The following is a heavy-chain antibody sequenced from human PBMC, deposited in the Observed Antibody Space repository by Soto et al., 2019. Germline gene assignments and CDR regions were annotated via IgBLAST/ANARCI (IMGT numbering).Heavy chain of an antibody. CDR2: IKSKTDGGTT. CDR3: TTEFYDFWSGYPPFDY. CDR1: GFTFSNAW. J-gene: IGHJ4*02. D-gene: IGHD3-3*01. Sequence: GGSLRLSCAASGFTFSNAWMSWVRQAPGKGLEWVGRIKSKTDGGTTDYAAPVKGRFTISRDDSKNTLYLQMNSLKTEDTAVYYCTTEFYDFWSGYPPFDYWGQGTLVTVSS. V-gene: IGHV3-15*01.